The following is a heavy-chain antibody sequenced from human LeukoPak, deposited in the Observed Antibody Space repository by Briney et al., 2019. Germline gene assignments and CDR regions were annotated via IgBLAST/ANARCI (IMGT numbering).Heavy chain of an antibody. CDR3: ARHCSGGTCPLSFDAFDI. Sequence: SETLSLTCTVSGGSISSFYWSWIRQPPGKGLEWIGYIYNSESTNYNPSLKSGVTISVDTSKNQFSLMLTSMTASDTAMYYCARHCSGGTCPLSFDAFDIWGQGTMVTVSS. CDR2: IYNSEST. D-gene: IGHD2-15*01. CDR1: GGSISSFY. J-gene: IGHJ3*02. V-gene: IGHV4-59*08.